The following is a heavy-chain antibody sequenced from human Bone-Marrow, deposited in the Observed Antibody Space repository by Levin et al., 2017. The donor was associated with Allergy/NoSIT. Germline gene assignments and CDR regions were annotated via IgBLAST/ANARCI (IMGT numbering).Heavy chain of an antibody. Sequence: SQTLSLTCAVSGYSISSDNYWGWIRQPPGEGLEWIGSISHSGRTFYSPSLKSRVTISLDTSKNQFSLGLTSVTAADTAVYYCARDRSGTAGHYWGPGTLVTVSS. V-gene: IGHV4-38-2*02. CDR1: GYSISSDNY. D-gene: IGHD1-7*01. J-gene: IGHJ4*02. CDR3: ARDRSGTAGHY. CDR2: ISHSGRT.